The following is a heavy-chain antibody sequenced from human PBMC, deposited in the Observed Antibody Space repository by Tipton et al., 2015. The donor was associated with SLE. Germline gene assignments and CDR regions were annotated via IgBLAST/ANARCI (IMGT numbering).Heavy chain of an antibody. J-gene: IGHJ6*03. CDR1: GGSFSGYY. Sequence: TLSLTCAVYGGSFSGYYWSWIRQPPGKGLEWIGEINHSGSTNYNPSLKSRVTISVDTSKNQFSLKPSSVTAADTAVYYCARAKDCSSTSCYYYYYMDVWGKGTTVTVSS. D-gene: IGHD2-2*01. V-gene: IGHV4-34*01. CDR3: ARAKDCSSTSCYYYYYMDV. CDR2: INHSGST.